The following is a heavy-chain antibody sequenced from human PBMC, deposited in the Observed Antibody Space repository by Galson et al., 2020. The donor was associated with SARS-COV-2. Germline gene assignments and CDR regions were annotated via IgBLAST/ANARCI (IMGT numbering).Heavy chain of an antibody. CDR3: ARDPAPLYGDNYYYGLDV. J-gene: IGHJ6*02. CDR1: EVSMTSYY. V-gene: IGHV4-59*01. Sequence: ETSETLSLTCSVSEVSMTSYYWNWIRQPPGKGLEWIGSISYSGSTNYNPSLRSRVTMLVDLSMNQFSLRLTSVTAADTVVYYCARDPAPLYGDNYYYGLDVWGRGTTVTVSS. D-gene: IGHD4-17*01. CDR2: ISYSGST.